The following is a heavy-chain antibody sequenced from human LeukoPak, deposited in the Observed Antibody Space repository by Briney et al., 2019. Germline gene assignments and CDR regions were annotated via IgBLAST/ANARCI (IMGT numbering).Heavy chain of an antibody. Sequence: GESLRISCQGSGYSFSNNWISWVRQMPGKGLEWMGRIDPGDSYVTYSPSFQGHVTISVDKSITTAYLQWSTLKASDTATYYCARHFNEYHDSGSYYSNYWYFDLWGRGTLVTVSS. D-gene: IGHD3-10*01. CDR3: ARHFNEYHDSGSYYSNYWYFDL. V-gene: IGHV5-10-1*01. J-gene: IGHJ2*01. CDR1: GYSFSNNW. CDR2: IDPGDSYV.